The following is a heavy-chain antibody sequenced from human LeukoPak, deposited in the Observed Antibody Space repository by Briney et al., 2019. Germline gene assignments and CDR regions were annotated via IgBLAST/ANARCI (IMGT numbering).Heavy chain of an antibody. Sequence: EASVKVSCKTSGGTFTSYAITWVRQAPGQGLEWMGETIPISGTTNYAQKFQGRVTFTADESTSTAYMELSSLRSEDTALYYCARKLRLGGNWFDPWGQGTLVTVSS. J-gene: IGHJ5*02. CDR2: TIPISGTT. CDR1: GGTFTSYA. CDR3: ARKLRLGGNWFDP. V-gene: IGHV1-69*13. D-gene: IGHD1-26*01.